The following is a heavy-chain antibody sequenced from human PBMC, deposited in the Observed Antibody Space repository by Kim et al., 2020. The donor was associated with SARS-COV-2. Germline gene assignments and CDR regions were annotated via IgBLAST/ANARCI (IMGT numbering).Heavy chain of an antibody. CDR1: GGSISSSSYY. CDR2: IYYSGST. J-gene: IGHJ6*02. CDR3: AREVYQLLAPSDV. Sequence: SETLSLTCTVSGGSISSSSYYWGWIRQPPGKGLEWIGSIYYSGSTYYNPSLKSRVTISVDTSKNQFSLKLSSVTAADTAVYYCAREVYQLLAPSDVWGQGTTVTVSS. D-gene: IGHD2-2*01. V-gene: IGHV4-39*01.